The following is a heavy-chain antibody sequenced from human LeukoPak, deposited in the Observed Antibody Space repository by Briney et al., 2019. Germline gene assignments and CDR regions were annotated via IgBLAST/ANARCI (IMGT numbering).Heavy chain of an antibody. CDR3: SRDGALDYGDYWYFDL. Sequence: SETLSLTCTVSGGSISSYFLTWVRQSAGKGLEFIGRLRPTDGYTNYNPSLKSRVTMSLDTSKNQLSLKLTSVTAADTAGYYCSRDGALDYGDYWYFDLWGRGTLLTVSS. CDR2: LRPTDGYT. J-gene: IGHJ2*01. V-gene: IGHV4-4*07. CDR1: GGSISSYF. D-gene: IGHD4-17*01.